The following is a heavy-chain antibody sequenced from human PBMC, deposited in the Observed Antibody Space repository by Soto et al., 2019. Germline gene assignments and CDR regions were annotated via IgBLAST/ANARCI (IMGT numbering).Heavy chain of an antibody. J-gene: IGHJ4*02. Sequence: PGGSLRLSCAASGFTFSSSWMHWVRQAPGKGLVWVSRINSGASTTNYADSMKGRFTISRDNAKNTLYLQMDSLTAEDTAVYYCARGPSGWFGYDYWGQGTLVTVSS. D-gene: IGHD6-19*01. CDR2: INSGASTT. V-gene: IGHV3-74*01. CDR3: ARGPSGWFGYDY. CDR1: GFTFSSSW.